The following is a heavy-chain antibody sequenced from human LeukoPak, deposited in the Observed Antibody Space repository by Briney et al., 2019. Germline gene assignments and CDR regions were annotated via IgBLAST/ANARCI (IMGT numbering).Heavy chain of an antibody. Sequence: PGGSLRLSCAASGVDFSSYNMNWVRQAPGKGLEWVSYISSSSSTIYYVDSMKGRLTISRDNAKNSLYLQINSLRDEDTADYYCARVGGPRGCYWGMDVWGQGTTVTVSS. CDR2: ISSSSSTI. V-gene: IGHV3-48*02. D-gene: IGHD4-23*01. J-gene: IGHJ6*02. CDR3: ARVGGPRGCYWGMDV. CDR1: GVDFSSYN.